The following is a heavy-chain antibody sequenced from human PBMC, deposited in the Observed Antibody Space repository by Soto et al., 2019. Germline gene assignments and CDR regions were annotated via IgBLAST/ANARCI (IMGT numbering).Heavy chain of an antibody. CDR3: ARAKGVLRFLEWKPILYGMDV. CDR1: GYTFTSYD. D-gene: IGHD3-3*01. Sequence: QVQLVQSGAEVKKPGASVKVSCKASGYTFTSYDINWVRQATGQGLEWMGWMNPNSGKTGYAQKFQGRVTMTRNTSISIAYMELSSLRSQDTAVYYCARAKGVLRFLEWKPILYGMDVSGQGTTVTVSS. CDR2: MNPNSGKT. V-gene: IGHV1-8*01. J-gene: IGHJ6*02.